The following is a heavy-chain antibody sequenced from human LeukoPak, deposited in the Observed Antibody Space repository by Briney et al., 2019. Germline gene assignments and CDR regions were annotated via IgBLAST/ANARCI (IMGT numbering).Heavy chain of an antibody. J-gene: IGHJ5*02. Sequence: PGRSLRLSCAASGFTFSSYGMHWVRQAPGKGLEWVAVIWYDGSNKYYADSVKGRFTISRDNSKNTLYLQMNSLRAEDTAVYYCARERGVRYCSSTSCRTTYNWFDPWGQGTLVTASS. CDR3: ARERGVRYCSSTSCRTTYNWFDP. CDR2: IWYDGSNK. D-gene: IGHD2-2*01. V-gene: IGHV3-33*01. CDR1: GFTFSSYG.